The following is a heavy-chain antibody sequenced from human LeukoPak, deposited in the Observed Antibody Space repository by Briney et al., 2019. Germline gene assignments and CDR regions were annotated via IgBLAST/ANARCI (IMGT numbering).Heavy chain of an antibody. CDR2: IKQDGSEK. CDR1: AFRFSDYW. CDR3: VRDGGTDWYDP. J-gene: IGHJ5*02. D-gene: IGHD3-16*01. V-gene: IGHV3-7*01. Sequence: GGSLRLSCPPPAFRFSDYWMTWAPQPPGKGLEGVANIKQDGSEKTYVDSVKGRFTISRDNAKNSIFLQMNSLRVEDMAIYYCVRDGGTDWYDPWGQGTLVSVSS.